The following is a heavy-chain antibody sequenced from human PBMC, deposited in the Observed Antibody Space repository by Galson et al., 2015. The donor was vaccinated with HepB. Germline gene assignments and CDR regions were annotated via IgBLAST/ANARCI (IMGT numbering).Heavy chain of an antibody. V-gene: IGHV3-66*02. Sequence: SLRLSCAVSGFSVSNNYMTWVRQAPGKGLECVSGINSGGATFYADSVRGRVTISSDNSKNTLYLQISSLRAQDTAVYYCVRLTRGQCWSGSYYFDYWGQGTPVTVSS. CDR1: GFSVSNNY. J-gene: IGHJ4*02. D-gene: IGHD3-3*01. CDR3: VRLTRGQCWSGSYYFDY. CDR2: INSGGAT.